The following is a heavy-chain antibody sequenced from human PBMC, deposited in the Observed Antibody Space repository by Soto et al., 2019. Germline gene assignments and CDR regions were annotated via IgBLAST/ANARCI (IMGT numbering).Heavy chain of an antibody. V-gene: IGHV4-30-4*01. CDR2: IYYSGST. CDR3: ASRETYYYDSSGYS. D-gene: IGHD3-22*01. Sequence: LCGGSISSGDYYWSWIRQPPGKGLEWIGYIYYSGSTYYNPSLRSRVTISVDTSKNQFSLKLSSVTAADTAVYYCASRETYYYDSSGYSWGQGTLVTFSS. CDR1: GGSISSGDYY. J-gene: IGHJ4*02.